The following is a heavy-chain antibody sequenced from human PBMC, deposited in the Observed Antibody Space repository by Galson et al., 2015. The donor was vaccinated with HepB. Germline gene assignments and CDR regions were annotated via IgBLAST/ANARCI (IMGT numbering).Heavy chain of an antibody. CDR1: GYTFGRYI. Sequence: SVKVSCKASGYTFGRYIITWLRQAPGQGLECLGWIGPYSGNTHYAQKLQGRVTMTTDTSTSTAYMDLRSLRSDDTALYYCASVGMTYYYFDYWGQGTLVTVSS. V-gene: IGHV1-18*01. CDR2: IGPYSGNT. CDR3: ASVGMTYYYFDY. J-gene: IGHJ4*02. D-gene: IGHD1-14*01.